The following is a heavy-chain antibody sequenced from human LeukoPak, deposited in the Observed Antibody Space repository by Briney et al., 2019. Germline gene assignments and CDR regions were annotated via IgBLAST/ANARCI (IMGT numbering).Heavy chain of an antibody. CDR2: ISWNSNNI. V-gene: IGHV3-9*01. CDR3: AKSRSYDSGGYYGGFDY. D-gene: IGHD3-22*01. Sequence: GGSLRLSCAASGFIFGDYARHWVRQAPGKGLEWGSGISWNSNNIDYAESVKGRFTISRDNAKNLLYLQMNSLRPEDTALYYCAKSRSYDSGGYYGGFDYWGQGALVTVSS. J-gene: IGHJ4*02. CDR1: GFIFGDYA.